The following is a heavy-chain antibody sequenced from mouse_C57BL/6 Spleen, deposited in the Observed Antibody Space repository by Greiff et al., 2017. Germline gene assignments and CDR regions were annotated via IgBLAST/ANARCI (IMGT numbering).Heavy chain of an antibody. CDR2: IDPETGGT. CDR1: GYTFTDYE. Sequence: VQLQQSGAELVRPGASVTLSCKASGYTFTDYEMHWVKQTPVHGLEWIGAIDPETGGTAYNQKFKGKAILTADKSSSTAYMELRSLTSEDAAVYYCTRFPFNYYGSSCDFDDWGKGTTLTVSS. CDR3: TRFPFNYYGSSCDFDD. D-gene: IGHD1-1*01. J-gene: IGHJ2*01. V-gene: IGHV1-15*01.